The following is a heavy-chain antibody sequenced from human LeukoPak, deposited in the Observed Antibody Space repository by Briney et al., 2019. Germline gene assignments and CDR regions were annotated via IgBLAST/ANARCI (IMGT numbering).Heavy chain of an antibody. CDR3: ARDSFGTSRPSEY. CDR2: ITVANGNT. CDR1: GYTFTSYV. Sequence: ASVKVSCKASGYTFTSYVIQWVRQGPGQRLEWMGWITVANGNTKYSQNFQGRVSITRDTSASTAYMELSSLRSEDTAVYYCARDSFGTSRPSEYWGQGTLVTVSS. J-gene: IGHJ4*02. D-gene: IGHD2-2*01. V-gene: IGHV1-3*01.